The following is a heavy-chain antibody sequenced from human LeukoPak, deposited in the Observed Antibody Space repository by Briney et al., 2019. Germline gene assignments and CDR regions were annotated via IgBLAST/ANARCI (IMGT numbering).Heavy chain of an antibody. J-gene: IGHJ4*02. CDR2: MHYSGST. Sequence: SETLSLTCTVSGGSISSTTHYWSWIRQPPGKGLEWIGSMHYSGSTYYNPSLKSRVTISVDTSKNQFSLKLSSVTAADTAVYYCARVSSSSSFFDYWGQGTLVTVSS. CDR3: ARVSSSSSFFDY. V-gene: IGHV4-39*07. CDR1: GGSISSTTHY. D-gene: IGHD6-6*01.